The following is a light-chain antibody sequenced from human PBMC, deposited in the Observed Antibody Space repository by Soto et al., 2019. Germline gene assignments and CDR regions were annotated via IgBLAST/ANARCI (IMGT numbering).Light chain of an antibody. Sequence: QSALPQPASVSGSPGQSITISCTGTSSDIGNYNLVSWYQQHPGKAPKLIIYEAVNRPSGVSHRFSGSKSGNSASLTISGLQAEDEADYYCCSFAGSGTWVFGGGTKLTVL. CDR2: EAV. CDR3: CSFAGSGTWV. CDR1: SSDIGNYNL. V-gene: IGLV2-23*01. J-gene: IGLJ2*01.